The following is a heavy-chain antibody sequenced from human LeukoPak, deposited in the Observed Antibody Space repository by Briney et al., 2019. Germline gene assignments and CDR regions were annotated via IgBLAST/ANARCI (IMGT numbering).Heavy chain of an antibody. CDR2: IWYDETTK. Sequence: GGSLRLSSAASGFTFTRYGIHWVRQAPGKGLEWVAIIWYDETTKYYADSVRGRFTISRDNSKNTVSLQMNSLRADDTAIYYCARGFGSGSDFFDYWGQGVLVTVSS. CDR3: ARGFGSGSDFFDY. D-gene: IGHD1-26*01. J-gene: IGHJ4*02. CDR1: GFTFTRYG. V-gene: IGHV3-33*01.